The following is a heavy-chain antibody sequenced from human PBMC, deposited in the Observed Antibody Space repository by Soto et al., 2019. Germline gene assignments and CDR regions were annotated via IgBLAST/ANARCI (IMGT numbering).Heavy chain of an antibody. V-gene: IGHV3-21*01. CDR2: ISSSSSYI. Sequence: EVQLVESGGGLVKPGGSLRLSCAASGFTFSSYSMNWVRQAPGKGLEWVSSISSSSSYIYYADSVKGRFTISRDNAKNSLYLQMNSLRAEDTAVYYCARAMYYYGSGSYYWALIYRMDVWGQGTTVTVSS. CDR3: ARAMYYYGSGSYYWALIYRMDV. CDR1: GFTFSSYS. D-gene: IGHD3-10*01. J-gene: IGHJ6*02.